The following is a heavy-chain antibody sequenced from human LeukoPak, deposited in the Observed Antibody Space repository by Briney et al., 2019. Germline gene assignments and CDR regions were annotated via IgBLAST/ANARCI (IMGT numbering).Heavy chain of an antibody. CDR2: INPSGGST. D-gene: IGHD3-22*01. J-gene: IGHJ2*01. CDR3: AREADSSGYPPHWYFDL. CDR1: GYTFTSYY. Sequence: GASVKVSCKASGYTFTSYYMHWVRQAPGQGLEWMGIINPSGGSTSYAQKFQGRVTMTRDMSTSTVYMELSSLRSEDTAVYYCAREADSSGYPPHWYFDLWGRGTLVTVSP. V-gene: IGHV1-46*01.